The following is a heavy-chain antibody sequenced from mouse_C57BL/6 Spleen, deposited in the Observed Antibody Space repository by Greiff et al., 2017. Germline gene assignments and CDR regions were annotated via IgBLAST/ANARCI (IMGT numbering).Heavy chain of an antibody. CDR3: ARKILKEGYAMDD. CDR1: GYSFTGYY. J-gene: IGHJ4*01. V-gene: IGHV1-42*01. Sequence: VQLMQSGPELVKPGASVKISCKASGYSFTGYYMNWVKQSPEKSLEWIGEINTSTGGTTYNQKFKAKATLTVDKSTSTSYMQLKIMTSEDTAVYYCARKILKEGYAMDDWGQGTSVTV. CDR2: INTSTGGT.